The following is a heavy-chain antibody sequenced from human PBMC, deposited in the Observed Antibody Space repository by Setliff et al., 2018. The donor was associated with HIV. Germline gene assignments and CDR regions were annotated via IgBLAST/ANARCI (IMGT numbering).Heavy chain of an antibody. V-gene: IGHV4-39*01. Sequence: SETLSLTCTVSGGSISSSGYYWGWIRQPPGKGLEWIGNMYYRGSTYYNPSLKSRVIISVDTSKNQFSLKLSSVTAADTAVYYCARQGFVPLGVHQFDSWGQGTLVTVSS. CDR2: MYYRGST. J-gene: IGHJ4*02. D-gene: IGHD3-16*01. CDR1: GGSISSSGYY. CDR3: ARQGFVPLGVHQFDS.